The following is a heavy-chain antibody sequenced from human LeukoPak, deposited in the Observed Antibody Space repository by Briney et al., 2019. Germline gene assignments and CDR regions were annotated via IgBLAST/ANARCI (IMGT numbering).Heavy chain of an antibody. D-gene: IGHD3-22*01. J-gene: IGHJ4*02. CDR3: ARDPDYDSLFDY. CDR1: GFTFSSDS. V-gene: IGHV3-21*01. Sequence: GGSLRVSCAASGFTFSSDSMNWVRQAPGKGLEWVSSISSSSSYIYYADSVKGRFTISRDNAKNSLYLQMNSLRAEDTAVYYCARDPDYDSLFDYWGQGTLVTVTS. CDR2: ISSSSSYI.